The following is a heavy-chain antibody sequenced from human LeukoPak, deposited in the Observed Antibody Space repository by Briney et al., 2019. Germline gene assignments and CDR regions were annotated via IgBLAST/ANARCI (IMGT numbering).Heavy chain of an antibody. CDR2: IYYSGST. CDR3: AGARRYYYDSSGYSFDY. CDR1: GGSVSSGSYY. J-gene: IGHJ4*02. D-gene: IGHD3-22*01. Sequence: PSETLSLTCTVSGGSVSSGSYYWSWIRQPPGRGLEWFGDIYYSGSTNYNPSLKSRVTISVDTSKNQFSLKLSSVTAADTAVYYCAGARRYYYDSSGYSFDYWGQGTLVTVSS. V-gene: IGHV4-61*01.